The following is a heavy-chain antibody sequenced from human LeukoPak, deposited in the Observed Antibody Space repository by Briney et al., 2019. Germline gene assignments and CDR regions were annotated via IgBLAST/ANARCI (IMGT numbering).Heavy chain of an antibody. Sequence: PSETLSLTCAVYGGSFSGYYWSWIRQPPGKGLEWIGEINHSGSTNYNPSLKSRVTISVDTSKNQFSLKLSSVTAADTAVYYCARGGNDIVVVPAAIHYYYMDVWGKGTTVTVSS. D-gene: IGHD2-2*02. V-gene: IGHV4-34*01. J-gene: IGHJ6*03. CDR1: GGSFSGYY. CDR2: INHSGST. CDR3: ARGGNDIVVVPAAIHYYYMDV.